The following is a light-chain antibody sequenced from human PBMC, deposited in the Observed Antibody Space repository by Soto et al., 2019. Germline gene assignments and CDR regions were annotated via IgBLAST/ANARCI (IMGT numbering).Light chain of an antibody. V-gene: IGKV3-11*01. J-gene: IGKJ4*01. CDR1: QSVSSY. Sequence: DIVLTQSPATLSLSPGERATLSCRASQSVSSYLAWYQQKPGQAPRLLIYDASNRATGIPARFSGSGSGTDFNLTICSLGPEDFAVYYCQQRSNWRLTFGGGTKVDIK. CDR2: DAS. CDR3: QQRSNWRLT.